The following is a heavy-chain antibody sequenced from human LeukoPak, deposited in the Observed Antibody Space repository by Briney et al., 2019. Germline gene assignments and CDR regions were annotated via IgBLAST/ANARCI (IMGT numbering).Heavy chain of an antibody. CDR3: ARDGYNHWFDP. V-gene: IGHV1-3*01. CDR1: GYTFTSYA. J-gene: IGHJ5*02. D-gene: IGHD5-24*01. CDR2: INAGNGNT. Sequence: GASVKVSCKASGYTFTSYAMHWVRQAPGQRLEWMGWINAGNGNTKYSQKFQGRITITTDTSAGTVYMELSSLRSEDTAVYYCARDGYNHWFDPWGQGTLVTVSS.